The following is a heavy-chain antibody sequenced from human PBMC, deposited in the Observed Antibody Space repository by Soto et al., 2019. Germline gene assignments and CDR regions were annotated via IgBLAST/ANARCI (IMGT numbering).Heavy chain of an antibody. D-gene: IGHD1-7*01. CDR1: GYPFSAFD. Sequence: ASVKVSCKASGYPFSAFDINWVRQAPGQGLEWMGIINPSGGSTSYAQKFQGRVTMTRDTSTSTVYMELSSLRSEDTAVYYCARGLNWNYRTMFDPGGQGTLVTVS. CDR3: ARGLNWNYRTMFDP. V-gene: IGHV1-46*03. J-gene: IGHJ5*02. CDR2: INPSGGST.